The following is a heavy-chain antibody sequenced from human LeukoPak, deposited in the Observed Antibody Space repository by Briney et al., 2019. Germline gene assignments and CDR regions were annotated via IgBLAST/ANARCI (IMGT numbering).Heavy chain of an antibody. J-gene: IGHJ5*02. CDR1: GFSFSSYE. Sequence: GGSLRLSCAASGFSFSSYEMNWVRQAPGKGLEWVSYISSSGSSIYNADSVKGRFTISRDNAKNSLYLQMNSLRAEDTAVYYCARGYYYGSGTLGPFDPGGQGTLVTVSS. D-gene: IGHD3-10*01. V-gene: IGHV3-48*03. CDR3: ARGYYYGSGTLGPFDP. CDR2: ISSSGSSI.